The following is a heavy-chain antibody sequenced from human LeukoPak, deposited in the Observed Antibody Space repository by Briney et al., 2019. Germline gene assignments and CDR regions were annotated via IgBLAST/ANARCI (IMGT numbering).Heavy chain of an antibody. CDR3: TTDPGNYEIF. D-gene: IGHD4-11*01. J-gene: IGHJ4*02. Sequence: GGSLRLSCAASGLTFTNAWMGWVRQAPGKGLEWVGRIKSKTDGGTVDYAPPVKGRFTISRDDSRNTLSLEMNFLTTEDTAVYYCTTDPGNYEIFWGQGTLVSVSS. CDR1: GLTFTNAW. CDR2: IKSKTDGGTV. V-gene: IGHV3-15*01.